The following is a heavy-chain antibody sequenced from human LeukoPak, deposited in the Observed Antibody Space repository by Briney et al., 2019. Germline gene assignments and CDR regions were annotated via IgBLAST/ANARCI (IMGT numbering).Heavy chain of an antibody. V-gene: IGHV3-23*01. CDR3: AKDTLPTYYGSGCYFDY. D-gene: IGHD3-10*01. CDR2: ISGSGGST. J-gene: IGHJ4*02. CDR1: GFTFSSYA. Sequence: PGGSLRLSCAASGFTFSSYAMSWVRQAPGKGLEWVSAISGSGGSTYYADSVKGRFTISRDNSKNTLYLQMNSLRAEDTAVYYCAKDTLPTYYGSGCYFDYWGQGTLVTVSS.